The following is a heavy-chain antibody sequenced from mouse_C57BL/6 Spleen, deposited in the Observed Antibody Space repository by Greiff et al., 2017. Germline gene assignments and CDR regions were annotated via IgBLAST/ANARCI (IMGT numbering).Heavy chain of an antibody. CDR3: TRFLWEGVYAMDY. D-gene: IGHD1-1*01. CDR1: GYTFTDYE. V-gene: IGHV1-15*01. J-gene: IGHJ4*01. Sequence: QVQLQQSGAELVRPGASVTLSCKASGYTFTDYEMHWVKQTPVHGLEWIGAIDPETGGTAYNQKFKGKAILTADKSSSTAYMELRSLTSEDSAVYYCTRFLWEGVYAMDYWGQGASVTVSS. CDR2: IDPETGGT.